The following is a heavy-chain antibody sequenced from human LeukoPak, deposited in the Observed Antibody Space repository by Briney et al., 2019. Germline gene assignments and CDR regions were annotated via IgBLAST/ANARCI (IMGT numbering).Heavy chain of an antibody. CDR1: GGSFSGYY. D-gene: IGHD6-13*01. CDR2: INHSGST. Sequence: SETLSLTCAVYGGSFSGYYWSWIRQPPGKGLEWIGEINHSGSTNYNPSLKSRVTISVDTSKNQFSLKLSSVTAADTAVYYCARVSLFSSSFHFDYWGQGTLVTVSS. J-gene: IGHJ4*02. CDR3: ARVSLFSSSFHFDY. V-gene: IGHV4-34*01.